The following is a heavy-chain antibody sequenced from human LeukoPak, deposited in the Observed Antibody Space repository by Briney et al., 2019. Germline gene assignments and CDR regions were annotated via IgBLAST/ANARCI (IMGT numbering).Heavy chain of an antibody. CDR3: AKEMKSGGWPLDY. V-gene: IGHV3-23*01. D-gene: IGHD2-15*01. Sequence: GGSLRLSCAASGFXFSAYAMTWVRQAPGRGLEWVSGINDDGYYTYYADSVKGRFTISRDNSKDMLYLQMNSLRVDDTAVYYCAKEMKSGGWPLDYWGQGALVTVSS. CDR1: GFXFSAYA. CDR2: INDDGYYT. J-gene: IGHJ4*02.